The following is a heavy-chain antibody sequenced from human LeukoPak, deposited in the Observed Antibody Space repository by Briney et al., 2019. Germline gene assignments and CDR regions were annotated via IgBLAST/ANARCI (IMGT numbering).Heavy chain of an antibody. CDR2: MKGDASLI. CDR3: ARLFGGVTTFDY. V-gene: IGHV3-7*01. J-gene: IGHJ4*02. D-gene: IGHD2-8*02. CDR1: GFTFGNFW. Sequence: GGSLRLSCAASGFTFGNFWMSWVRQAPGRGLQWVASMKGDASLIYYVDSVRGRFIISRDNDRNSLYLQMNSLRVEDTAVYYCARLFGGVTTFDYWGQGALVTVSS.